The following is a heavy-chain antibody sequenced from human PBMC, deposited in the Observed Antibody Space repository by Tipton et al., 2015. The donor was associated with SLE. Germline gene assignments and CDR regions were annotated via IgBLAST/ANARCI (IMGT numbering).Heavy chain of an antibody. CDR3: ATGSSGYYRSGACDI. CDR2: YDPEDGET. J-gene: IGHJ3*02. CDR1: GYTLTDLS. D-gene: IGHD3-22*01. V-gene: IGHV1-24*01. Sequence: QLVQSGPEVKKPGASVKVSCKVSGYTLTDLSIHWVRQAPGKGLEWMGGYDPEDGETTNAQQFQGRVIMTEDASTDTAYMELSSLRSEDTAVYYCATGSSGYYRSGACDIWGQGTMVTVSS.